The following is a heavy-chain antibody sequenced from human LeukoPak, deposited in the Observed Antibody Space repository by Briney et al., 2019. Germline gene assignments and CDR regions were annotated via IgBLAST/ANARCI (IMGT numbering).Heavy chain of an antibody. J-gene: IGHJ5*02. CDR3: ARHETFGVVIVRWFDP. CDR1: GGSISSSSYY. CDR2: IYYSGST. D-gene: IGHD3-3*01. V-gene: IGHV4-39*01. Sequence: ASETLSLTCIVSGGSISSSSYYWGWIRQPPGKGLEWIGSIYYSGSTYYNPSLKSRVTISVDTSKNQFSLKLSSVTAADTAVYYCARHETFGVVIVRWFDPWGQGTLVTVSS.